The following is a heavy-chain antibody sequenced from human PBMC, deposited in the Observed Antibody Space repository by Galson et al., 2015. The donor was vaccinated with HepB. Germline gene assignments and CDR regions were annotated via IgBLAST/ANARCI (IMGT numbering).Heavy chain of an antibody. D-gene: IGHD2-15*01. V-gene: IGHV4-34*01. Sequence: LSLTCAVYGGSFSGYYWSWIRQPPGKGLEWIGEINHSGSTNYNPSLKSRVTISVDTSKNQFSLKLSSVTAADTAVYYCARGPSASLYNWFDPWGQGTLVTVSS. J-gene: IGHJ5*02. CDR3: ARGPSASLYNWFDP. CDR2: INHSGST. CDR1: GGSFSGYY.